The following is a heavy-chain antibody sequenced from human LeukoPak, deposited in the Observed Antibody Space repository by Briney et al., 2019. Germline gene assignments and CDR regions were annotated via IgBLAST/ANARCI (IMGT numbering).Heavy chain of an antibody. CDR1: GGSISSGDYY. D-gene: IGHD6-13*01. CDR2: IYYSGST. CDR3: AREGIAAAGFGGDAFDI. J-gene: IGHJ3*02. V-gene: IGHV4-30-4*08. Sequence: QPSQTLSLTCTVSGGSISSGDYYWSWIRQPPGKGLEWIGYIYYSGSTYYNPSLKSRVTLSVDTSKNQFSLKLSSVTAADTAVYYCAREGIAAAGFGGDAFDIWGQGTMVTVSS.